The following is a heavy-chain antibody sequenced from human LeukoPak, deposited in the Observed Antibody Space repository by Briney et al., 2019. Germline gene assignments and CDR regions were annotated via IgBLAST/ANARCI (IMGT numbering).Heavy chain of an antibody. CDR2: IKDDGRDK. V-gene: IGHV3-7*01. CDR3: ARDAGIGFDF. J-gene: IGHJ4*02. CDR1: GFPFSSYW. Sequence: GGSLRLSRAASGFPFSSYWMAWVRQAPGKGLEWVANIKDDGRDKYYVDSVRGRLTISKDNAKNSVYLQMNSLRVEDTAVYYCARDAGIGFDFWGQGTLVTVSS. D-gene: IGHD2/OR15-2a*01.